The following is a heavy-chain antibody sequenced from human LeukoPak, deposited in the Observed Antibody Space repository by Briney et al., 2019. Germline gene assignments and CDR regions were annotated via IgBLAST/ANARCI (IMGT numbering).Heavy chain of an antibody. D-gene: IGHD6-13*01. V-gene: IGHV1-2*02. CDR2: INPNSGGT. CDR3: ARVAAAGPSSFDY. CDR1: GYTFTGYY. J-gene: IGHJ4*02. Sequence: ASVKVSCKASGYTFTGYYMHWVRQAPGQGLEWMGWINPNSGGTNYAQRFQGRVTVTRDTSISTAYMELSRLRSDDTAVYYCARVAAAGPSSFDYWGQGTLVTVSS.